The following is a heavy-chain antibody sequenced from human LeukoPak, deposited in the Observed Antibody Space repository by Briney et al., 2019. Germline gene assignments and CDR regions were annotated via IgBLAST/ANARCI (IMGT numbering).Heavy chain of an antibody. CDR1: GYTFSSYY. J-gene: IGHJ4*02. V-gene: IGHV1-46*04. D-gene: IGHD1-26*01. CDR3: ATGELLQMGNDY. Sequence: ASVKVSCKASGYTFSSYYIHWVRRAPGEGLEWMGIIKPSDGSTSYGQKLQGRVTMTRDMSTSTVYMELSSLRSGDTAVYYCATGELLQMGNDYWGQGTLVTVSS. CDR2: IKPSDGST.